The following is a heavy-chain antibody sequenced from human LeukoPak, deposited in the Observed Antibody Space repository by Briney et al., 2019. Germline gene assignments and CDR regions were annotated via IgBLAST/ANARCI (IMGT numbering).Heavy chain of an antibody. CDR2: ISYDGSNK. Sequence: PGGSLRLSCAASGFTFSSYAMHWVRQAPGKGLEWVAVISYDGSNKYYADSVKGRFTISRDNSKNTLYLQMNSLRAEDTAVYCCARDFTSYGDYGDSTDYYGMDVWGQGTTVTVSS. CDR3: ARDFTSYGDYGDSTDYYGMDV. V-gene: IGHV3-30*04. J-gene: IGHJ6*02. D-gene: IGHD4-17*01. CDR1: GFTFSSYA.